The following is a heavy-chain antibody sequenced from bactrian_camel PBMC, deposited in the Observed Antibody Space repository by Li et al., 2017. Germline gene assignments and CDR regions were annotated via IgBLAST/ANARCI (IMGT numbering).Heavy chain of an antibody. J-gene: IGHJ4*01. CDR2: IDHEGVV. Sequence: QLVESGGGEVQVGGSLRLSCRVLGNTYSSYNMGWFRQAPGKERQGVASIDHEGVVSYANSVKGRFTISRDNVRDSLDLQMDNLEPEDTAMYYCAADWRTGSLSWADGYQYWGQGTQVTVS. D-gene: IGHD2*01. V-gene: IGHV3S57*01. CDR1: GNTYSSYN. CDR3: AADWRTGSLSWADGYQY.